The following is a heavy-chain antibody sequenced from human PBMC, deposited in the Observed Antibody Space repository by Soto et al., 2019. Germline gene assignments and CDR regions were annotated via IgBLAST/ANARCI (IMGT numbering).Heavy chain of an antibody. CDR2: ISAYNGNT. Sequence: ASVKVSCKASGYTFTSYGISWVRQAPGQGLEWMGWISAYNGNTNYAQKLQGRVTMTTDTSTSTAYMELRSLRAEDTAVYYCARDLDSGSEYYYYGMDVWGQGTTVTVSS. D-gene: IGHD1-26*01. V-gene: IGHV1-18*01. J-gene: IGHJ6*02. CDR3: ARDLDSGSEYYYYGMDV. CDR1: GYTFTSYG.